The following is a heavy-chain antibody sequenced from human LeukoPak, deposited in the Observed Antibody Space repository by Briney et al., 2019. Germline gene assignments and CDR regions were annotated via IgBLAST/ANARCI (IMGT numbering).Heavy chain of an antibody. J-gene: IGHJ6*03. CDR3: TRGGYDLYYYYYMDV. CDR2: ISAYNGNT. V-gene: IGHV1-18*01. Sequence: ASVKVSCKASGYTFTSYGISWVRQAPGQGLEWMGWISAYNGNTNYAQKLQGRVTMTTDTSTSTAYMELRSLRSDDTAVYYCTRGGYDLYYYYYMDVWGKGTTVTVSS. CDR1: GYTFTSYG. D-gene: IGHD5-12*01.